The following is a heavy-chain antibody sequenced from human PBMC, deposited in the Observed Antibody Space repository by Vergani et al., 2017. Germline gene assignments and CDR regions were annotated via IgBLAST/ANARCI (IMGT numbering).Heavy chain of an antibody. CDR1: GYSFTSYW. CDR2: IYPGDSDT. Sequence: EVQLVQSGAEVKKPGESLKISCKGSGYSFTSYWIGWVRQMPGKGLEWMGIIYPGDSDTRYSPSFQGQVTISADKSISTAYLQWSSLKASDTAMCYCARLWGWWLVRGNYFDYWGQGTLVTVSS. CDR3: ARLWGWWLVRGNYFDY. J-gene: IGHJ4*02. V-gene: IGHV5-51*01. D-gene: IGHD6-19*01.